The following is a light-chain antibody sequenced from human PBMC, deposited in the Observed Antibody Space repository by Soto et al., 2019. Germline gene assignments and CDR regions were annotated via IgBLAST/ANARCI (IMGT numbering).Light chain of an antibody. CDR1: QSVRSD. J-gene: IGKJ4*01. Sequence: EILMTQSPATLSVSPGERATLSCRASQSVRSDLAWYQQKPGQAPRLLIYGASTRATGVPARFSGSGSGTEFTLTISDLQSEDFAVYYCQQYNNWPLTFGGGTKVDIK. CDR2: GAS. V-gene: IGKV3-15*01. CDR3: QQYNNWPLT.